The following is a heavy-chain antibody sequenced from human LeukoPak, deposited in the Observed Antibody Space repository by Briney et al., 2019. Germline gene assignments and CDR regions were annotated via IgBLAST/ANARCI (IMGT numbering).Heavy chain of an antibody. CDR2: VHHSGIT. Sequence: SETLSLTCVVSGGFISSGGYYWGWIRHPPEKGLEWIGSVHHSGITYYNTSLKSRVTISVDKSKNQFSLELTTVTAADTAVYYCARNPPNYYDSSGRMGAFDVWGQGTMVTVSS. CDR1: GGFISSGGYY. CDR3: ARNPPNYYDSSGRMGAFDV. D-gene: IGHD3-22*01. V-gene: IGHV4-39*01. J-gene: IGHJ3*01.